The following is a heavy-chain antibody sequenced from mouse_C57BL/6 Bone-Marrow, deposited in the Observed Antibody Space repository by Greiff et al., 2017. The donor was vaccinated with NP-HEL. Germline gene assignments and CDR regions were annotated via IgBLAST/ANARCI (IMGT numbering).Heavy chain of an antibody. CDR2: ILPGSGNT. J-gene: IGHJ2*01. Sequence: VQLQQSGAELMKPGASVKLSCKATGYTFTGNWIEWVKQRPGHGLEWIGEILPGSGNTYYNERFKGKATFTADTSSNTAYMQLSSLTTEDSAIYYCARDYYGSSYFYYWGQGTTLTVSS. D-gene: IGHD1-1*01. CDR3: ARDYYGSSYFYY. V-gene: IGHV1-9*01. CDR1: GYTFTGNW.